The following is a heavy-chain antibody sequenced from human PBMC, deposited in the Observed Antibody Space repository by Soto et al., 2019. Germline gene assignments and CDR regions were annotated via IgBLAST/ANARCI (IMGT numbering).Heavy chain of an antibody. CDR2: VTNSGGTT. Sequence: GVLRLSCVASGFTFSRYAMSWVRQAPGKGLEWVSGVTNSGGTTYYADSVMGRFTISRDNSKNTLYLQMNSLSAEDSALYYCVKDYPPIPEVGAPVDYWGQGTLVTVSS. D-gene: IGHD2-2*01. J-gene: IGHJ4*02. V-gene: IGHV3-23*01. CDR3: VKDYPPIPEVGAPVDY. CDR1: GFTFSRYA.